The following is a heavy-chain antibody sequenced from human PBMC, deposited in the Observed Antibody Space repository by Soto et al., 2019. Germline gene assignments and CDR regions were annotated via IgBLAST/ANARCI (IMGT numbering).Heavy chain of an antibody. J-gene: IGHJ5*02. CDR3: AHRGYGNYPRDNWFDP. Sequence: SGPTLVNPTQTLTLTCTFSGFSLTTAGAGVGWIRQPPGKALEWLALTYWNDDTRYNPSLNSRLTITKDTSKNQVVLTMTNMDPMDTATFYCAHRGYGNYPRDNWFDPWGQGILVTVSS. V-gene: IGHV2-5*01. CDR2: TYWNDDT. D-gene: IGHD4-17*01. CDR1: GFSLTTAGAG.